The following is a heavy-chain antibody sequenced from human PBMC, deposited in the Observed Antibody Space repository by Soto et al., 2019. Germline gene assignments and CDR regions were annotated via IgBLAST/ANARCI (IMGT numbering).Heavy chain of an antibody. CDR2: ISAYNGNT. D-gene: IGHD6-13*01. V-gene: IGHV1-18*01. Sequence: ASVKVSCKASGYTFTSYGINWLRQAPGQGLEWMGWISAYNGNTNYAQKLQGRVTMTTDTSTSTAYMELRSLRSDDTAVYYCAVGIAAAGTVRAADAFDIWGQGTMVTVSS. J-gene: IGHJ3*02. CDR3: AVGIAAAGTVRAADAFDI. CDR1: GYTFTSYG.